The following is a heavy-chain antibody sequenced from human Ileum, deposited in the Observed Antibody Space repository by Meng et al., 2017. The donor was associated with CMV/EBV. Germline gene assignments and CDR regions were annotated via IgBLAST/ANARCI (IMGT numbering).Heavy chain of an antibody. CDR3: ARASPQRRFLSY. J-gene: IGHJ4*02. CDR1: NSAFSDYY. V-gene: IGHV4-34*01. D-gene: IGHD3-3*01. CDR2: INNRGST. Sequence: QVQLQQWGAGQLKLCETLSLVCAVHNSAFSDYYWTWIRQSPGKGLEWIGEINNRGSTNYNPSLKSRVTISIDTSRNQFSLKLTSMTAADTAVYYCARASPQRRFLSYWGQGTLVTVSS.